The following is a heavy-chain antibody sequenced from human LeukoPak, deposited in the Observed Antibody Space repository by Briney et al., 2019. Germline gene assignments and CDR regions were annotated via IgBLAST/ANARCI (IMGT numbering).Heavy chain of an antibody. CDR2: ISYDGSNK. V-gene: IGHV3-30*04. J-gene: IGHJ4*02. D-gene: IGHD6-19*01. Sequence: PGGSLRLSCAASGFTFSSYAMHWVRQAPGKGLEWVAVISYDGSNKYYADSVKGRFTISRDNSKNTLYLQMNSLRAEDTAVYYCARARGWLIYYFDYWGQGTLVTVSS. CDR3: ARARGWLIYYFDY. CDR1: GFTFSSYA.